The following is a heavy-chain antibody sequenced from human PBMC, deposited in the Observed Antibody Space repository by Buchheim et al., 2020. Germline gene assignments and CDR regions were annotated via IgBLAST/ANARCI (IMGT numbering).Heavy chain of an antibody. CDR1: NFTFSSYG. CDR2: ISYQGSSE. V-gene: IGHV3-30*18. J-gene: IGHJ6*03. CDR3: VKGIGSDMNNYYNYHMDV. D-gene: IGHD1-26*01. Sequence: QVQLVESGGGVVQPGRSLRLSCAASNFTFSSYGMHWVRQAPGKGLEWVALISYQGSSEFYADSVKGRFTISRDSSKNTVYLQMNRLRADDTAVYYGVKGIGSDMNNYYNYHMDVWGKGT.